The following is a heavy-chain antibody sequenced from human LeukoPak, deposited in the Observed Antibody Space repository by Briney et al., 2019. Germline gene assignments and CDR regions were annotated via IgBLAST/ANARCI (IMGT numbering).Heavy chain of an antibody. CDR2: ISGSGGST. CDR1: GFTFSSYA. D-gene: IGHD5-24*01. Sequence: PGGSLRLSCAASGFTFSSYAMSWVRQAPGKGLEWVSAISGSGGSTYYADSVKGRFTISRDNSKNTLYLQMNSLRAEDTAVYYCATLEMENIGGDYWGQGTLVTVSS. CDR3: ATLEMENIGGDY. V-gene: IGHV3-23*01. J-gene: IGHJ4*02.